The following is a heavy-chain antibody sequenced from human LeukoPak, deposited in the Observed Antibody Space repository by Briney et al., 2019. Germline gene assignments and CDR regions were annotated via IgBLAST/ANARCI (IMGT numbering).Heavy chain of an antibody. CDR2: FDPEDGET. V-gene: IGHV1-24*01. Sequence: ASVKVSCKVSGYTLTELSMHWVRQAPGKGLEWMGGFDPEDGETIYAQKFQGRVTMTEDTSIDTAYMELSSLRSEDTAVYYCATGVNLPLDYYDSSGYRDYWGQGTLVTVSS. J-gene: IGHJ4*02. CDR3: ATGVNLPLDYYDSSGYRDY. CDR1: GYTLTELS. D-gene: IGHD3-22*01.